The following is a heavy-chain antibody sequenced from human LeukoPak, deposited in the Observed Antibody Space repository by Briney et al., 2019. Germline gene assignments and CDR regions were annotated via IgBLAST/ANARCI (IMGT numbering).Heavy chain of an antibody. Sequence: SETLTLTCTVSGGSISSYPWNWIRQPPGKGLEWIGNIYYSGSTNYNPSLKSRVTISPDTSKNQFSLRLSSVTAADTAVYYCARQGARFGELLSFYAMDVWGQGTTVTVSS. CDR2: IYYSGST. V-gene: IGHV4-59*08. CDR3: ARQGARFGELLSFYAMDV. D-gene: IGHD3-10*01. J-gene: IGHJ6*02. CDR1: GGSISSYP.